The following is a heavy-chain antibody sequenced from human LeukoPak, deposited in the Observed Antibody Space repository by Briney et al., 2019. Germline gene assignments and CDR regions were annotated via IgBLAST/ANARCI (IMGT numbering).Heavy chain of an antibody. Sequence: RGESLKISCKGSGYSFTSYWIGWVRQMPGKGLEWMGIIYPGDSDTRYSPSFQGQVTISADKSISTAYLQWSSLKASDTAMYYCARGMYYYDSSGYYYFDYWGQGTLVTVSS. CDR1: GYSFTSYW. V-gene: IGHV5-51*01. CDR2: IYPGDSDT. D-gene: IGHD3-22*01. CDR3: ARGMYYYDSSGYYYFDY. J-gene: IGHJ4*02.